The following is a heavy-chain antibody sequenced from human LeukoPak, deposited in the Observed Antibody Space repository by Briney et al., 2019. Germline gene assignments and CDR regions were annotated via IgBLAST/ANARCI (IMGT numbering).Heavy chain of an antibody. CDR2: LHHSGAS. CDR1: NYSISIGYF. Sequence: PSETLSLTCAVANYSISIGYFWGWIRQPAGKGLEWLGSLHHSGASYYNPSLKSRVSISMDTSTNQFFLRLSSVTAAGTAVYYCAKALSSYNWFDPWGQGTLVSVSS. J-gene: IGHJ5*02. V-gene: IGHV4-38-2*01. D-gene: IGHD6-6*01. CDR3: AKALSSYNWFDP.